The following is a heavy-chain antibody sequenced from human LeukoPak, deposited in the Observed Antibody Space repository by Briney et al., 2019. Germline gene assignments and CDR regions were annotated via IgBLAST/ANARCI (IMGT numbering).Heavy chain of an antibody. J-gene: IGHJ4*02. CDR1: GGSISSYY. D-gene: IGHD3-22*01. Sequence: PSETLSLTCTVSGGSISSYYWSWIRQPPGKGLEWIGYIYYSGSTNYNPSLKSRVTISVDTSKNQFSLKLSSVTAADTAVYYCASYYYDSSGYYPEYWGQGTLVTVSS. CDR2: IYYSGST. V-gene: IGHV4-59*08. CDR3: ASYYYDSSGYYPEY.